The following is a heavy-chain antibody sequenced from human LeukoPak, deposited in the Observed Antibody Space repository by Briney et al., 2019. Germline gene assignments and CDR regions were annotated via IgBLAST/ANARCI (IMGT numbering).Heavy chain of an antibody. CDR1: GYTFSGYY. V-gene: IGHV1-2*02. Sequence: ASDKVSCKAPGYTFSGYYIHWVRQAPGQGLEWMGWINPDNGVTKYAKKFQGRVTMTRDTSINTAYMELSRLRSDDTAVYYCARDSNGWFDYWGQGTLVTVSS. D-gene: IGHD6-19*01. CDR3: ARDSNGWFDY. CDR2: INPDNGVT. J-gene: IGHJ5*01.